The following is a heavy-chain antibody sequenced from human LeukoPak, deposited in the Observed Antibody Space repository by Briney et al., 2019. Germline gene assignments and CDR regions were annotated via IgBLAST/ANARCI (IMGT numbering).Heavy chain of an antibody. CDR2: ITGGSTPI. CDR3: ARGLRWGFDW. CDR1: GFNFNIYS. Sequence: GGSLRLSCEASGFNFNIYSMNWVRQAPGKGLEWVSYITGGSTPIYYGDSVKGRFTISRDNAKNSLYLQMNSLRVEDTAVYYCARGLRWGFDWWGQGTLVTVSS. J-gene: IGHJ4*02. D-gene: IGHD4-23*01. V-gene: IGHV3-48*01.